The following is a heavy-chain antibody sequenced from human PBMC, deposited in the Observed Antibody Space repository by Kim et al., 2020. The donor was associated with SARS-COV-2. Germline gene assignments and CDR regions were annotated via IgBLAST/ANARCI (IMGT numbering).Heavy chain of an antibody. CDR2: IYSGGST. CDR3: ARVLSGWYPQFYWYFDL. V-gene: IGHV3-53*01. J-gene: IGHJ2*01. Sequence: GGSLRLSCAASGFTVSSNYMSWVRQAPGKGLEWVSVIYSGGSTYYADSVKGRFTISRDNSKNTLYLQMNSLRAEDTAVYYCARVLSGWYPQFYWYFDLWGRGTLVTVSS. CDR1: GFTVSSNY. D-gene: IGHD6-19*01.